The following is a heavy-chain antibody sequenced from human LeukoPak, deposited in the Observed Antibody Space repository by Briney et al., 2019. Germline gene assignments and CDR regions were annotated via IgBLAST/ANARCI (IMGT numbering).Heavy chain of an antibody. D-gene: IGHD3-22*01. CDR3: ARVSYYDSSGSSAFDY. Sequence: GGSLRLSCAASEFTVSSNYMSWVRQAPGKGLEWVSVIYSGGSTYYADSVKGRFTISRDNSKNTLYLQMNSLRAEDTAVYYCARVSYYDSSGSSAFDYWGQGTRVTVSS. J-gene: IGHJ4*02. V-gene: IGHV3-66*01. CDR1: EFTVSSNY. CDR2: IYSGGST.